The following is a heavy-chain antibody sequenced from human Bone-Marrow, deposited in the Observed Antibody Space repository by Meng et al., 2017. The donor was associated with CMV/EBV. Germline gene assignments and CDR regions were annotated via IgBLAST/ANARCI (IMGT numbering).Heavy chain of an antibody. D-gene: IGHD3-10*01. CDR2: IIPMRATT. V-gene: IGHV1-69*10. Sequence: SVKVSCKASGDTFSKYVTSWVRQAPGQGLEWMGGIIPMRATTNYAQRFQGRVTITADKSTSTAYMGLSSLRSEDTAVYYCARVGHPKLLWFGELRSPYYFDYWGQGTLVTVSS. CDR3: ARVGHPKLLWFGELRSPYYFDY. J-gene: IGHJ4*02. CDR1: GDTFSKYV.